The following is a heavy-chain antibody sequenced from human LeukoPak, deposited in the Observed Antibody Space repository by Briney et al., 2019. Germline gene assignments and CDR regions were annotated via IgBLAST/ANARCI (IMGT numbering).Heavy chain of an antibody. J-gene: IGHJ4*02. CDR2: INPNSGGT. D-gene: IGHD3-9*01. CDR3: ARGDYDILTGWPY. CDR1: GYTLTELS. V-gene: IGHV1-2*02. Sequence: ASVKVSCKVSGYTLTELSMHWVRQAPGQGLEWMGWINPNSGGTNYAQKFQGRVTMTRDTSINTAYMDLSRLRSDDTAVYYCARGDYDILTGWPYWGQGTLVTVSS.